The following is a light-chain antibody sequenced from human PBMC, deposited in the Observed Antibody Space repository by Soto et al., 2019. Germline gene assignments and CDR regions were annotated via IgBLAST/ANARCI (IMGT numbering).Light chain of an antibody. V-gene: IGLV2-14*01. CDR1: SSDVGGYKY. CDR3: YIFTARNTLDVV. Sequence: QSVLTQPASVSGSPGQAITISCTETSSDVGGYKYVSWYQQHPGKAPKLIIYEVSNRPAGISNRFSGSKSGNTASLTISGLQAEDEAEYYCYIFTARNTLDVVFGGGTKVTVL. CDR2: EVS. J-gene: IGLJ2*01.